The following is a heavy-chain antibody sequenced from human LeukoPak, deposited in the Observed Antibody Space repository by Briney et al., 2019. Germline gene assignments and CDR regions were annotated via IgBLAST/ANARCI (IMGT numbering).Heavy chain of an antibody. Sequence: SVKVSCKASGGTFSSYAISWVRQAPGQGLEWMGRIIPILGIANYAQKFQGRVTITADKSTSTAYMKLSSLRSEDTAVYYCARESSGWYQLDYWGQGTLVTVSS. CDR2: IIPILGIA. J-gene: IGHJ4*02. CDR1: GGTFSSYA. V-gene: IGHV1-69*04. CDR3: ARESSGWYQLDY. D-gene: IGHD6-19*01.